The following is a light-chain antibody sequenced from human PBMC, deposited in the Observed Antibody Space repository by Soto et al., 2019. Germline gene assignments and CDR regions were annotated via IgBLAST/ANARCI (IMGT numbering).Light chain of an antibody. J-gene: IGLJ2*01. CDR3: SSYTSSNTLV. CDR1: SSDVGGYNY. CDR2: DVS. V-gene: IGLV2-14*03. Sequence: QSALTQPASVSGSPGQSITISCTGTSSDVGGYNYVSWYQQHPGKVPKLVIYDVSNRPSGVSNRFSGSKSGNTASLTISGLQAEDEADYYCSSYTSSNTLVLGGGTKVTVL.